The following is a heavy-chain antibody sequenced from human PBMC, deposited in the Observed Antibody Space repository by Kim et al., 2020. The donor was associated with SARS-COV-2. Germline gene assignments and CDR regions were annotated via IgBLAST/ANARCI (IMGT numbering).Heavy chain of an antibody. J-gene: IGHJ5*02. CDR3: ATPKQLRRSWFDP. V-gene: IGHV4-39*01. D-gene: IGHD1-1*01. Sequence: YNPSLKRRVTFSVDTSKNQFSLEVKSVTVADTAVYYCATPKQLRRSWFDPWGQGLMVTVSS.